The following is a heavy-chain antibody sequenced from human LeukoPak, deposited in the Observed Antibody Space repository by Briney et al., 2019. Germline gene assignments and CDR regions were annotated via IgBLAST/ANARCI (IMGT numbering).Heavy chain of an antibody. V-gene: IGHV3-33*01. D-gene: IGHD2-2*01. Sequence: GGSLRLSCAASGFTFSSYGMHWVRQAPGKGLEWVAVIWYDGSNKYYADSVKGRFTISRDNSKNTLYLQMNSLRAEDTAVYYCAGDPGCSSTSCYGGYFQHWGQGTLVTVSS. CDR2: IWYDGSNK. CDR1: GFTFSSYG. CDR3: AGDPGCSSTSCYGGYFQH. J-gene: IGHJ1*01.